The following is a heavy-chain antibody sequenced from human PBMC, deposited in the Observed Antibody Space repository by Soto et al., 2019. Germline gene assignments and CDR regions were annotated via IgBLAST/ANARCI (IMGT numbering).Heavy chain of an antibody. CDR2: IYYSGST. D-gene: IGHD5-12*01. Sequence: TLSLTCTVSGGSISSYYWSWIRQPPGKGLEWIGYIYYSGSTDYNPSLKSRVTISVDTSKNQLSLKLSSVTAADTAVYYCARGDDSGYDNWFDPWGQGTLVTVSS. CDR3: ARGDDSGYDNWFDP. J-gene: IGHJ5*02. CDR1: GGSISSYY. V-gene: IGHV4-59*08.